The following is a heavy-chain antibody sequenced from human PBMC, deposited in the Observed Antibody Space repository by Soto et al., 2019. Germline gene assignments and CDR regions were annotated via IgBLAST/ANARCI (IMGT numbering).Heavy chain of an antibody. Sequence: VGSLRLSCTASGFSFTNAWMSWVRQAPGKGLEWVGRIKSKSAGGTAEHAAPVKGRFTLSRDDSKNTLYLQMNSLKTEDTAVYYCTTYDNSRFDYWGQGTQVTVSS. J-gene: IGHJ4*02. V-gene: IGHV3-15*01. CDR1: GFSFTNAW. CDR3: TTYDNSRFDY. D-gene: IGHD3-22*01. CDR2: IKSKSAGGTA.